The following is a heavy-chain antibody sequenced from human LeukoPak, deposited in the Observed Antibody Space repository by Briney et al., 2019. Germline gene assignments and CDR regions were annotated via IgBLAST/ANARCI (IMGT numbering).Heavy chain of an antibody. CDR1: GFTFSDYY. CDR3: ARERNYYGSGNHIREVNWFDP. D-gene: IGHD3-10*01. V-gene: IGHV3-11*01. Sequence: PGGSLRLSCAASGFTFSDYYMSWIRQAPGKGLEWVSYISSSGSTIYYADSVKGRFTISRDNAKNSLYLQMNSLRAEDTAVYYCARERNYYGSGNHIREVNWFDPWGQGTLVTVSS. CDR2: ISSSGSTI. J-gene: IGHJ5*02.